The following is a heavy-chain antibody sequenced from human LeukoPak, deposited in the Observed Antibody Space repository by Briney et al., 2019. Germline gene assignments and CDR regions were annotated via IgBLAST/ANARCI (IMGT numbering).Heavy chain of an antibody. CDR2: INPSGGST. Sequence: VASVKLSCKASGYTFTSYIMHWVRQAPGQGLEWMRIINPSGGSTSYAQKFQGRVTMTRDTSTSTVYMELSSLRSEDTAVYYCARTAGRNFDYWGQGTLVTVSS. J-gene: IGHJ4*02. CDR3: ARTAGRNFDY. V-gene: IGHV1-46*01. D-gene: IGHD6-6*01. CDR1: GYTFTSYI.